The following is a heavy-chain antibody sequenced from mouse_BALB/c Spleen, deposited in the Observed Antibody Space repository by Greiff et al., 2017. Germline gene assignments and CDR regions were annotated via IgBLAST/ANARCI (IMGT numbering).Heavy chain of an antibody. CDR2: ISSGGSYT. CDR3: ASLGLYAMDY. D-gene: IGHD4-1*01. J-gene: IGHJ4*01. Sequence: EVMLVESGGDLVKPGGSLKLSCAASGFTFSSYGISWVRQTPDKRLEWVATISSGGSYTYYPDSVKGRFTISRDNAKNTLYLQMSSLKSEDTAMYYCASLGLYAMDYWGQGTSVTVSS. CDR1: GFTFSSYG. V-gene: IGHV5-6*01.